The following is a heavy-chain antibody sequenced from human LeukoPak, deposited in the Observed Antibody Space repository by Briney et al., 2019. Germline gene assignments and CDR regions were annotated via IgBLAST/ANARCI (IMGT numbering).Heavy chain of an antibody. CDR2: INSDGSST. Sequence: GGSLRLSCAASGFTFSSYWMHWVRQAPGKGLVWVSRINSDGSSTSYADSVKGRFTISRDNAKNTLYLQMNSLRAEDTAVYYCARENRYCSGGSCYPRPGFFDYWGQGTLVTVSS. D-gene: IGHD2-15*01. J-gene: IGHJ4*02. V-gene: IGHV3-74*01. CDR3: ARENRYCSGGSCYPRPGFFDY. CDR1: GFTFSSYW.